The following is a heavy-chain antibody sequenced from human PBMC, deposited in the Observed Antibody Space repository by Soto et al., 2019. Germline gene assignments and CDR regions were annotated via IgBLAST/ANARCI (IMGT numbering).Heavy chain of an antibody. Sequence: GGSLRLSCAASGVTFSSYGMHLVRQAPGKGLEWVAVISYDGSNKYYADSVKGRFTISRGNSKNTLYLQMNSLRAEDTAVYYCASSGGDYYYMDVWGKGTTVTVSS. CDR3: ASSGGDYYYMDV. J-gene: IGHJ6*03. CDR1: GVTFSSYG. V-gene: IGHV3-30*03. D-gene: IGHD6-19*01. CDR2: ISYDGSNK.